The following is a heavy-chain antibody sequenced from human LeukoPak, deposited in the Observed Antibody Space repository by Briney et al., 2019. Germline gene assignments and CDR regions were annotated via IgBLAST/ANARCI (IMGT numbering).Heavy chain of an antibody. CDR3: ARSPGTYGSLTAFDI. CDR1: GYSFTSYW. Sequence: GESLKISCKGSGYSFTSYWIGWVRQMPGKGLEWMGIIYPGDSDTKYSPSFQGQVTISADKSISTAYLQWSSLKASDTAMYYCARSPGTYGSLTAFDIWGQGTMVTVSS. V-gene: IGHV5-51*01. CDR2: IYPGDSDT. D-gene: IGHD3-10*01. J-gene: IGHJ3*02.